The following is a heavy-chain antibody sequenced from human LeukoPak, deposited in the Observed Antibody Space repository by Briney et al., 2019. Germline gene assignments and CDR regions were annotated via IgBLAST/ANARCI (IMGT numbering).Heavy chain of an antibody. J-gene: IGHJ4*02. V-gene: IGHV3-7*04. D-gene: IGHD2/OR15-2a*01. CDR2: INQDGSEK. CDR1: GFTFTTYW. Sequence: GGSLRLSCAASGFTFTTYWMTWVRQAPGKGLEWVANINQDGSEKNYVDSVKGRFTISRDNAKNSLSLQMDSLRAEDTALYYCARNMGDYWGQGTLVTVSS. CDR3: ARNMGDY.